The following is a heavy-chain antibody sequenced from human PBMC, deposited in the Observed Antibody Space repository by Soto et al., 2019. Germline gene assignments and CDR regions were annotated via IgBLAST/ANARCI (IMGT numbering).Heavy chain of an antibody. V-gene: IGHV3-7*05. Sequence: EVQLLESGGGLVQPGGSLRLSCAASGFSFSTFWMSWVRQAPGKGLEWVASTNLDGSGRYYLDSVKGRFTIIRDNAKDELYLQIDSLRADDTAVYYCVGDQPPSGSGATDVWGQGTTVSVAS. CDR3: VGDQPPSGSGATDV. J-gene: IGHJ6*02. CDR2: TNLDGSGR. CDR1: GFSFSTFW. D-gene: IGHD3-10*01.